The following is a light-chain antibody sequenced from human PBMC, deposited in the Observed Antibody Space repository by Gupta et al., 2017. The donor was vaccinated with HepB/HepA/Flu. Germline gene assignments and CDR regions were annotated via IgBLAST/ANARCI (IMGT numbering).Light chain of an antibody. J-gene: IGLJ2*01. CDR3: SSYAGSNTVV. V-gene: IGLV2-8*01. CDR2: EVS. Sequence: QSALTQPPSASGSPGQSVTISCTGTSSDVGGYNYVSWYHQHPGKAPKLMIYEVSKRPSGVPARFSASKSGNTASLTVSGLPEEDEADYYCSSYAGSNTVVFGGGTKLTVL. CDR1: SSDVGGYNY.